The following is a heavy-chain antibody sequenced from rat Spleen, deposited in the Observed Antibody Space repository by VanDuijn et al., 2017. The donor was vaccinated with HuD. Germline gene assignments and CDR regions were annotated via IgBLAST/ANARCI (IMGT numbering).Heavy chain of an antibody. Sequence: EVQLVESGGGLVQPGRSLKLSCVASGFTFRDYGMNWIRQAPGKGLEWVAYISSHSGTIYYADTVKGRFTISRDYAKNTLYLQLSSLRSEDTALYYCARNYGESPFDYWGQGVMVTVSS. CDR1: GFTFRDYG. CDR2: ISSHSGTI. D-gene: IGHD1-11*01. V-gene: IGHV5-34*01. CDR3: ARNYGESPFDY. J-gene: IGHJ2*01.